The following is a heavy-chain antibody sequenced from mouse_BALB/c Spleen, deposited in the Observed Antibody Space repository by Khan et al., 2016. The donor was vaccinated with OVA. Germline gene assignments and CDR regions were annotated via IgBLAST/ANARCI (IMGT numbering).Heavy chain of an antibody. CDR1: GFTFNNYA. CDR3: TRGYYVGEMDY. V-gene: IGHV5-6-5*01. D-gene: IGHD1-1*01. Sequence: EVELVESGGGLVKPGGSLKLSCAASGFTFNNYAMFWVRQTSEKRLEWVASISRANNIYYPDSVKGRFTISRDNARNILYLEMSRLRSEDTAIYYCTRGYYVGEMDYWGQGTSVTVSS. J-gene: IGHJ4*01. CDR2: ISRANNI.